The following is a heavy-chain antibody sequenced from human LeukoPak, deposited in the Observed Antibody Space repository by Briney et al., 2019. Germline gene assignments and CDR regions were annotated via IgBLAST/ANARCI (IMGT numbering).Heavy chain of an antibody. D-gene: IGHD3-3*02. Sequence: GASVKVSCKASGYTFTSYAFSWVRQAPGQGLEWMGWISAYNGNTNYAHKLQGRVTMTTDTSTSTAYMELRSLRSDDTAVYYCARVQLAWDAFDIWGQGTMVTVSS. CDR1: GYTFTSYA. J-gene: IGHJ3*02. CDR3: ARVQLAWDAFDI. CDR2: ISAYNGNT. V-gene: IGHV1-18*01.